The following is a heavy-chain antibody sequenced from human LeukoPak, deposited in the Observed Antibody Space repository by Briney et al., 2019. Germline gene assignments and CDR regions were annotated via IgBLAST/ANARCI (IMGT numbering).Heavy chain of an antibody. CDR1: GGSVSSGGYY. CDR2: ISYSGST. D-gene: IGHD4-17*01. J-gene: IGHJ4*02. Sequence: SQTLSLTCTVSGGSVSSGGYYWSWIRQHPEKGLEWIGYISYSGSTYYNPSLKSRITISVDTSKNQFSLKLSSVTAADTAVYYCARDRRPGNYGDYGGFDYWGQGTLVTVSS. CDR3: ARDRRPGNYGDYGGFDY. V-gene: IGHV4-31*03.